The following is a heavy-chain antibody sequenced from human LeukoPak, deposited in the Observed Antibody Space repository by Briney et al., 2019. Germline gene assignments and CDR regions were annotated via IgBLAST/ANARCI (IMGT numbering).Heavy chain of an antibody. CDR3: ERDRAWNYFDY. D-gene: IGHD3-3*01. V-gene: IGHV3-30*03. J-gene: IGHJ4*02. CDR2: ISNDGSRK. CDR1: GFTFSRHG. Sequence: GGSLRHSCAPSGFTFSRHGMHWVRQAPGKGLEWVAIISNDGSRKYYAHSVEGRFTISRDNSKNTLYLQMDSLRAEDTAVYYCERDRAWNYFDYWGQGTLVTVSS.